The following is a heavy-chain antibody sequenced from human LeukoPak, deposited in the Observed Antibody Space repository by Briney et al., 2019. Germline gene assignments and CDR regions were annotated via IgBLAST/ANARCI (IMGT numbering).Heavy chain of an antibody. CDR3: ANFITYYYGSGSYRRPYYFDY. V-gene: IGHV4-59*12. Sequence: SSETLSLTCTVSGGSISSYYWSWIRQPPGKGLEWIGYIYYSGSTNYNPSLKSRVTISVDTSKNQFSLKLSSVTAADTAVYYCANFITYYYGSGSYRRPYYFDYWGQGTLVTVSS. CDR2: IYYSGST. CDR1: GGSISSYY. J-gene: IGHJ4*02. D-gene: IGHD3-10*01.